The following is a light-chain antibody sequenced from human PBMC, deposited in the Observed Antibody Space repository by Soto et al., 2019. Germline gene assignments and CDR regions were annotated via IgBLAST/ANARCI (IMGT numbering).Light chain of an antibody. Sequence: QSVLTQPPSASGTPGQRVTIYCSGSSSNIGSNTVNWYQQLPGTAPKLLIYSNNQRPSGVPDRFSGSKSGTSAYLAISGLQSEDEADDYCEAWDDSLNGWVFGGGTKVTVL. V-gene: IGLV1-44*01. J-gene: IGLJ3*02. CDR1: SSNIGSNT. CDR2: SNN. CDR3: EAWDDSLNGWV.